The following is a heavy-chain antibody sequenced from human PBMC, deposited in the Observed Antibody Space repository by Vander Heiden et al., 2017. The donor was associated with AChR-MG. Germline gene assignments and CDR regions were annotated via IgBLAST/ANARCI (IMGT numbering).Heavy chain of an antibody. V-gene: IGHV1-2*02. CDR2: INPNSGGT. CDR1: GYTFTGYS. Sequence: QVQLVQSGAEVKKPGASVKVSCKASGYTFTGYSMHWVRQAPGQGLEWMGWINPNSGGTNYAQKFQGRVTMTRDTSISTAYMELSRLRSDDTAVYYCARDHRVDSSSWFYYYYYGMDVWGQGTTVTVSS. CDR3: ARDHRVDSSSWFYYYYYGMDV. D-gene: IGHD6-13*01. J-gene: IGHJ6*02.